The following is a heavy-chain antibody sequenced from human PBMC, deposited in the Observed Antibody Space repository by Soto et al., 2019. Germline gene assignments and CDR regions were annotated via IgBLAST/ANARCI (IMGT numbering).Heavy chain of an antibody. V-gene: IGHV1-18*01. J-gene: IGHJ4*02. Sequence: ASVKVSCKASGYTFTSYGISWVRQAPGQGLEWMGWISAYNGNTNYAQKLQGRVTMTTDTSTSTAYMELRSLRSDDTAVYYCARERPYSSSWYRTFLDYWGQGTLVTVSS. D-gene: IGHD6-13*01. CDR2: ISAYNGNT. CDR1: GYTFTSYG. CDR3: ARERPYSSSWYRTFLDY.